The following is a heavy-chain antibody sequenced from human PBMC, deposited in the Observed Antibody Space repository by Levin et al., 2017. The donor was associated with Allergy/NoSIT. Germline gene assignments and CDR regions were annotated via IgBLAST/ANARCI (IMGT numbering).Heavy chain of an antibody. J-gene: IGHJ4*02. CDR1: GGSISTYY. Sequence: PSETLSLTCTVSGGSISTYYWSWIRQPPGKGLEWIGYISYSGTTNYNPSLKSRVTISVDTSKNQFSLKLSSVTAADTALYYCARNGGAYSYDYWGQGTLVTVSS. CDR3: ARNGGAYSYDY. V-gene: IGHV4-59*08. CDR2: ISYSGTT. D-gene: IGHD5-18*01.